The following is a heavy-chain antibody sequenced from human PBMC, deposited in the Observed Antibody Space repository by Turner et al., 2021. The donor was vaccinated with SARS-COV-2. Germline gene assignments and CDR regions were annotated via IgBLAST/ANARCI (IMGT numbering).Heavy chain of an antibody. J-gene: IGHJ4*02. Sequence: QVHLQQWGAGLLQPSVTLFLTCAVFGGFFSGYYWTWIRQPPGKGLEWIGEIHPSGSTYYNPSLKSRVTISQDTSKSQFSLNLSSVTAADTAVYHCSRGDDSRKSGLLWGQGTLVTVSS. CDR1: GGFFSGYY. D-gene: IGHD2-21*02. V-gene: IGHV4-34*01. CDR2: IHPSGST. CDR3: SRGDDSRKSGLL.